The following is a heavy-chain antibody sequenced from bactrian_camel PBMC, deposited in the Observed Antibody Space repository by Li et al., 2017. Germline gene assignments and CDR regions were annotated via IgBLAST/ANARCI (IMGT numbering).Heavy chain of an antibody. J-gene: IGHJ4*01. V-gene: IGHV3S63*01. CDR3: AADSSYQPGPARYGGGWCGLTLSVYDY. Sequence: HVQLVESGGGSVQAGGSLRLSCAYSGDTQNTAYMAWFRQFSGKDREGVAVLWIGGASIYYAESVKGRFTIFQDNAKDTLYLQMNSLKPEDTAMYYCAADSSYQPGPARYGGGWCGLTLSVYDYWGQGTQVTVS. CDR2: LWIGGASI. D-gene: IGHD6*01. CDR1: GDTQNTAY.